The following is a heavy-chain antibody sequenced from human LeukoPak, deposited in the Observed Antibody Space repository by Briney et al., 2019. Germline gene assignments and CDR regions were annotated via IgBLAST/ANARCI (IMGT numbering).Heavy chain of an antibody. CDR2: IYPGDSDT. Sequence: PGESLKISCKGSGYSFTSYWIGWVRQMPGKGLEWMGIIYPGDSDTRYSPSFQGQVTISADKSISTAYLQWSSLKASDTAMYYCARRAMVRGVGYYLDYWGQGTLVTVSS. V-gene: IGHV5-51*01. J-gene: IGHJ4*02. D-gene: IGHD3-10*01. CDR3: ARRAMVRGVGYYLDY. CDR1: GYSFTSYW.